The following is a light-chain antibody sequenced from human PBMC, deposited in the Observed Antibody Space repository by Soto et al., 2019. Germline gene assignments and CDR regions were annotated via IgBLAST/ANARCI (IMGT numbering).Light chain of an antibody. V-gene: IGKV3-15*01. CDR1: QSVSSS. J-gene: IGKJ1*01. CDR3: QQYDKWPRT. Sequence: EIVMTQSPGTLSVSPVERVTLSCRASQSVSSSLVWYQQKPGQAPRLLIYGASTRAAGIPARFSGSGSGTELTLTISSLQSEDFAVYYCQQYDKWPRTFGKGTKVDIK. CDR2: GAS.